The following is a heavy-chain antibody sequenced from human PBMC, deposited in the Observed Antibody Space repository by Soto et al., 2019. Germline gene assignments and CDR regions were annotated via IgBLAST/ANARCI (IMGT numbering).Heavy chain of an antibody. V-gene: IGHV3-13*01. CDR3: ARSRGYSYGSPVRGGEYYYYGMDV. CDR1: GFTFSSYD. J-gene: IGHJ6*02. D-gene: IGHD5-18*01. Sequence: PGGSLRLSCAASGFTFSSYDMHWVRQATGKGLEWVSAIGTAGDTYYPGSVKGRFTISRENAKNSLYLQMNSLRAGDTAVYYCARSRGYSYGSPVRGGEYYYYGMDVWGQGTTVTVSS. CDR2: IGTAGDT.